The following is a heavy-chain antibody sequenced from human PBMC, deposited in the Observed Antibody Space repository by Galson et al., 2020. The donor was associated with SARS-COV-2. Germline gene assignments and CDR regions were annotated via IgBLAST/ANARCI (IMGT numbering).Heavy chain of an antibody. CDR3: ARPSSSGYYSIWYFDL. D-gene: IGHD3-22*01. V-gene: IGHV4-38-2*01. J-gene: IGHJ2*01. CDR1: GLSISSDFY. Sequence: SETLSLTCAVSGLSISSDFYWGWIRQPPGKGLEWIGNIYQGGTTYYNPSLKSRVTMSIDKSKNQFSLKMTSVTAADTAVYYCARPSSSGYYSIWYFDLWCRGTLVTVSS. CDR2: IYQGGTT.